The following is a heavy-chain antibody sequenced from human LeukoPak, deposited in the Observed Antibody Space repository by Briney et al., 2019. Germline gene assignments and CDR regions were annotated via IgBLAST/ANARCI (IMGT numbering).Heavy chain of an antibody. Sequence: GGSLRLSCEASGFIFSSYDLSWVRQAPGKGLEWVAVISTDGSQKFYTDSVQGRFTVSRDNAKNTLSLQMNGLRADDSAVYYCAKVVVAGTHYFDHWGQGTLVTVSP. CDR3: AKVVVAGTHYFDH. CDR2: ISTDGSQK. V-gene: IGHV3-30*18. J-gene: IGHJ4*02. CDR1: GFIFSSYD. D-gene: IGHD6-19*01.